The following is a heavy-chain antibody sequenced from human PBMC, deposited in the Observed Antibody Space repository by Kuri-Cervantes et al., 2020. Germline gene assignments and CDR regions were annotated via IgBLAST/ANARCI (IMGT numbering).Heavy chain of an antibody. V-gene: IGHV3-20*04. CDR3: ARGDYGNYYYYGMDV. Sequence: GGSLRLSCAASGFTFDDYGMSWVRQAPGKGLEWVSGINWNGGSTGYADSVKGRFTISRDNAKNSLYLQMNSLRAEDTAVYYCARGDYGNYYYYGMDVWGQGTTVTVSS. J-gene: IGHJ6*02. CDR2: INWNGGST. CDR1: GFTFDDYG. D-gene: IGHD3-16*01.